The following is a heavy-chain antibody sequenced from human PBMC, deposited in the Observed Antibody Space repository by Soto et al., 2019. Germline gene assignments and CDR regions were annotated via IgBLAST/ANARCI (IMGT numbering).Heavy chain of an antibody. J-gene: IGHJ4*02. CDR1: GYTFTSYG. CDR2: ISAYNGNT. Sequence: QVQLVQSGAEVKKPGASVKVSCKASGYTFTSYGISWVRQAPGQGLEWMGCISAYNGNTNYAQKRQGRATMTTATSTSTAYTELRPLTSDDTAVYYYVVAAQPYSLYCWGQGTLVTVSS. D-gene: IGHD2-15*01. CDR3: VVAAQPYSLYC. V-gene: IGHV1-18*01.